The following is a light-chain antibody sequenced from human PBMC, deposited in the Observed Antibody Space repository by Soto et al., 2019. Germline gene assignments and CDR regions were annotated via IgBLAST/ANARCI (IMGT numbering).Light chain of an antibody. CDR3: QQYGSSPPWT. CDR2: GAS. CDR1: QSVSSSH. Sequence: ELVLTQSPGTLSLSPGERATLACRASQSVSSSHLAWYQQKPGQAPRLLIYGASSRATGSPDRFSGSGSGTAFTLTISRLEPEDFAVYYCQQYGSSPPWTFGQGTKVDIK. V-gene: IGKV3-20*01. J-gene: IGKJ1*01.